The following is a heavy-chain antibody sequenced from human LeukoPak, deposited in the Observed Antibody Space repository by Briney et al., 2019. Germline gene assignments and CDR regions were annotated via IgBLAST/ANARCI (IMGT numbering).Heavy chain of an antibody. Sequence: KSSQTLSLTCTVSGGSISSGSYYWSWIRQPAGKGLEWIGRISTSGSTNYNPSLKSRVTISVDTSKNQFSLKLSSVTAADTAVYYCAGDDPYYYYYMDVWGKGTTVTVSS. J-gene: IGHJ6*03. CDR2: ISTSGST. CDR3: AGDDPYYYYYMDV. V-gene: IGHV4-61*02. CDR1: GGSISSGSYY.